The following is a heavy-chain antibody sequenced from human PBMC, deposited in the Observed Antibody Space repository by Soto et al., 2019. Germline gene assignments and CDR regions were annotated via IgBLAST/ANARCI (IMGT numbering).Heavy chain of an antibody. CDR1: GHTFTSYA. D-gene: IGHD6-19*01. V-gene: IGHV1-3*01. Sequence: ASVKVSCKASGHTFTSYAMHWVRQAPGQRLEWMGWINAGNGNTKYSQKFQGRVTITRDTSASTAYMELSSLRSEDTAVYYCARETIAVAGTNYYYGMDVWGQGTTVTVSS. CDR2: INAGNGNT. CDR3: ARETIAVAGTNYYYGMDV. J-gene: IGHJ6*02.